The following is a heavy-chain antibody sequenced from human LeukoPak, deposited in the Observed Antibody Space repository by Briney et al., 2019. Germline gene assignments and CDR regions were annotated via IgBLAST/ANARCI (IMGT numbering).Heavy chain of an antibody. J-gene: IGHJ6*03. CDR3: ARDRDGFWRSGHYYCYMDV. Sequence: SETLSLTCTVSGGSISSHYWSWIRQPPGKGLEWIGYIYYSGSTNYNPSLKSRVTISVDTSKNQFSLKLSSVTAADTAVYYCARDRDGFWRSGHYYCYMDVWGKGTTVTVSS. D-gene: IGHD3-16*01. V-gene: IGHV4-59*11. CDR1: GGSISSHY. CDR2: IYYSGST.